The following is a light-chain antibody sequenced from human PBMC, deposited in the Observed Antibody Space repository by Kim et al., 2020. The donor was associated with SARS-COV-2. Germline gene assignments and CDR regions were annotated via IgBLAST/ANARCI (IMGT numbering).Light chain of an antibody. V-gene: IGKV3-20*01. CDR1: QSVSSSY. J-gene: IGKJ1*01. Sequence: SPGDRATPSCRASQSVSSSYLAWYQQKPGQAPRLLIYGASSRATGIPDRFSGSGSGTDFTLTISRLEPEDFAVYYCQQYGSSPRTFGQGTKVEIK. CDR2: GAS. CDR3: QQYGSSPRT.